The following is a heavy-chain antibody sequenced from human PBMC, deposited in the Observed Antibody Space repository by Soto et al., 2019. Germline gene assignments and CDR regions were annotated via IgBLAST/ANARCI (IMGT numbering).Heavy chain of an antibody. V-gene: IGHV3-23*01. J-gene: IGHJ4*02. Sequence: GGSLRLSCVASGFTFRNYAMTWVRQAPGRGLEWVSVISGSGGTTVYADSVKGRFTISRDTSKNTLYLQMNSLRAEDTAVYYCAKSDIVVVPAAIDYDSSGHPPFDYWGQGTLVTVSS. CDR3: AKSDIVVVPAAIDYDSSGHPPFDY. D-gene: IGHD2-2*01. CDR1: GFTFRNYA. CDR2: ISGSGGTT.